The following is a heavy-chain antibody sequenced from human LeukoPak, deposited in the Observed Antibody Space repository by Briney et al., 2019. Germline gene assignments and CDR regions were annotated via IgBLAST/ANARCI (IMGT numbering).Heavy chain of an antibody. CDR1: GGSISSYY. CDR2: ISYSGST. V-gene: IGHV4-59*01. Sequence: PETLSLTCSVSGGSISSYYWNWIRQPPGKGLEWIGSISYSGSTNYNPSLESRVTISVDTSKNQISLKLSSVTAADTAIYYCARAPERWYSYGSYTYHYMDGWGRGITVTVSS. J-gene: IGHJ6*03. D-gene: IGHD3-10*01. CDR3: ARAPERWYSYGSYTYHYMDG.